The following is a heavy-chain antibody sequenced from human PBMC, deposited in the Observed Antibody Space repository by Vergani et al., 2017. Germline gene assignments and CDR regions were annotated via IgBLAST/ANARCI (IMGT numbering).Heavy chain of an antibody. CDR2: IWYDGSKK. CDR3: ARDGDFWSAYFSSTNWFDP. D-gene: IGHD3-3*01. J-gene: IGHJ5*02. V-gene: IGHV3-33*01. CDR1: GFTFSTYG. Sequence: QVQLVESGGGVVQPGRSLRLSCAASGFTFSTYGMHWVRQAPGKGLEWVAFIWYDGSKKYYGDSVKGRFTISRDNSKNTLYLQMNSLSAEDTAVYYCARDGDFWSAYFSSTNWFDPWGQGTLVTVSS.